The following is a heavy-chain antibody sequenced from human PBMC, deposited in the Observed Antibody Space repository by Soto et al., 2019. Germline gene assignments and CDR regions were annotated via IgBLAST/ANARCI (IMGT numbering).Heavy chain of an antibody. CDR2: ISSSSSTT. CDR1: GVTFSSYS. CDR3: ARDLGSSWYPEYFQH. D-gene: IGHD6-13*01. V-gene: IGHV3-48*01. J-gene: IGHJ1*01. Sequence: GGALRVSCAASGVTFSSYSMNWVRQAPWKGLEWVSYISSSSSTTYYADSVKGRFTISRDNAKNSLYLQMNSLRAEDTAVYYCARDLGSSWYPEYFQHWGQGTLVTVSS.